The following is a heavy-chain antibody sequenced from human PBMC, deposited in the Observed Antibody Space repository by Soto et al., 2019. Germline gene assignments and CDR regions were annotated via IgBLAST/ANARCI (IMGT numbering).Heavy chain of an antibody. V-gene: IGHV3-21*01. Sequence: GGSLRLSCAASGFTFSGYSMNWVRQAPGKGLEWVSSISSSSSYIYYADSVKGRFTISRDNAKNSLYLQMNSLRAEDTAVYYCARDTPSYYGMDVWGQGTTVTVSS. J-gene: IGHJ6*02. CDR3: ARDTPSYYGMDV. CDR1: GFTFSGYS. CDR2: ISSSSSYI.